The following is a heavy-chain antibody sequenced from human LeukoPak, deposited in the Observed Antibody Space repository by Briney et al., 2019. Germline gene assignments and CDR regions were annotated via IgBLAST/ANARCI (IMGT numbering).Heavy chain of an antibody. Sequence: GRSLRLSCAASGFTFTTYAVHWVRQAPGKGLEWLAIMSCDGSNKYYADYVKGRFTVSRDSSKNTVYLQMNSLRVDDTAIYYCALAVAALEAFDIWGQGTMVTVSS. J-gene: IGHJ3*02. CDR3: ALAVAALEAFDI. V-gene: IGHV3-30-3*01. CDR1: GFTFTTYA. D-gene: IGHD6-19*01. CDR2: MSCDGSNK.